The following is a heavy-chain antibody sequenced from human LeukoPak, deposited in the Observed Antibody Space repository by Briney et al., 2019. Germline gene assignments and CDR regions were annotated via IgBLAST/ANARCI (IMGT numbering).Heavy chain of an antibody. V-gene: IGHV3-30*04. CDR2: ISYHGSNE. D-gene: IGHD3-9*01. CDR1: GFTFSTYP. Sequence: PGGSLRLSCEASGFTFSTYPMHWVRQAPDKGLEWVAMISYHGSNEHYADSVKGRFTISRDNSKNTLYLQMNNPRVEDTAIYYCARVHDTTGYYHYFDSWGQGTLVTVSS. J-gene: IGHJ4*02. CDR3: ARVHDTTGYYHYFDS.